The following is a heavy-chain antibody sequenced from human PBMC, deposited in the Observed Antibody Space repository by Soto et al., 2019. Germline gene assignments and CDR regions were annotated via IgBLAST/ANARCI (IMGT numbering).Heavy chain of an antibody. D-gene: IGHD5-18*01. V-gene: IGHV1-24*01. J-gene: IGHJ4*02. CDR1: GYTLTELS. CDR2: FDPEDGET. CDR3: ATDLSYGEIIDD. Sequence: ASVKVSCKVSGYTLTELSMHWVRQAPGKGLEWMGGFDPEDGETIYAQKFQGRVTMTEDTSTDTAYMELSSLRSEDTAVYYCATDLSYGEIIDDWGQGTLVTVAS.